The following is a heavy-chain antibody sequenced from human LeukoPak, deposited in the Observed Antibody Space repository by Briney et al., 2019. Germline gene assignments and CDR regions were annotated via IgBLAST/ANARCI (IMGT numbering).Heavy chain of an antibody. J-gene: IGHJ4*02. V-gene: IGHV3-30*01. CDR1: GFTFSSYA. D-gene: IGHD4-23*01. Sequence: GRAPRLSCAASGFTFSSYAMHWGRQAPRKGLERGSVISYDGSNKYYADSVKGRLTISRDNSKNTMYLQMNSLRAEDTAVYYCDTLPLTTLRWALDYWGQGTLVTVSS. CDR3: DTLPLTTLRWALDY. CDR2: ISYDGSNK.